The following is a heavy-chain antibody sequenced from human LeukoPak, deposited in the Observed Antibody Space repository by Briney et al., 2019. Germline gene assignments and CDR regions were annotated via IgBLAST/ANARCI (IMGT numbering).Heavy chain of an antibody. CDR2: ISRDGSST. V-gene: IGHV3-74*01. Sequence: GGSLRLSCAASGISFSSHWMHWVRQAPGKGLVWVAHISRDGSSTTYADSVKGRFTISRDNSKNTLYLQMNSLRAEDTAVYYCARPSSGWYKLGYWGQGTLVTVSS. CDR3: ARPSSGWYKLGY. CDR1: GISFSSHW. D-gene: IGHD6-19*01. J-gene: IGHJ4*02.